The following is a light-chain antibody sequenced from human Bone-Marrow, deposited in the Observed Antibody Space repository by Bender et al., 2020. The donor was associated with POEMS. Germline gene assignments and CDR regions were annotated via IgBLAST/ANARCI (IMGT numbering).Light chain of an antibody. CDR1: SSDVGGYDY. V-gene: IGLV2-23*01. CDR2: EGN. J-gene: IGLJ1*01. CDR3: CSYAGSYTYV. Sequence: QSALTQPPSASGSHGQSVTISCTGTSSDVGGYDYVSWYQQHPGKAPKVIIYEGNKRPSGVSNRFSGSKSGNTASLTISGLQAEDEADYYCCSYAGSYTYVFGTGTKVTVL.